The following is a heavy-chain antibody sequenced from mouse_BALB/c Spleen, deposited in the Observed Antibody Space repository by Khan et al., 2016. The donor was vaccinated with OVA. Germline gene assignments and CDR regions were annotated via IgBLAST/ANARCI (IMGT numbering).Heavy chain of an antibody. CDR3: ARDGSRYYYAMDY. CDR2: ISYSGST. CDR1: GYSITSDYA. V-gene: IGHV3-2*02. D-gene: IGHD2-3*01. J-gene: IGHJ4*01. Sequence: EVQLQQSGPGLVKPSQSLSLTCTVTGYSITSDYAWNWIRQFPGNKLEWMGYISYSGSTNYNPSLKSRISITRDTSKNQFFLQLNSVTTEDTATXYCARDGSRYYYAMDYWGQGTSVTVSS.